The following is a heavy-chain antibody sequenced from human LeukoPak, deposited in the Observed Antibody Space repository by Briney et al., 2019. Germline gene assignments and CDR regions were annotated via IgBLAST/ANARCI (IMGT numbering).Heavy chain of an antibody. CDR2: INPSGGST. CDR3: AREGGWDTRERLWFGEYHDY. J-gene: IGHJ4*02. D-gene: IGHD3-10*01. Sequence: GASVKVSCKASGYTFTSYYMHWVRQAPGQGLEWMGIINPSGGSTSYAQKFQGRVTMTRDTSTSTVYMELSSLRSEDTAVYYCAREGGWDTRERLWFGEYHDYWGQGTLVTVSS. V-gene: IGHV1-46*01. CDR1: GYTFTSYY.